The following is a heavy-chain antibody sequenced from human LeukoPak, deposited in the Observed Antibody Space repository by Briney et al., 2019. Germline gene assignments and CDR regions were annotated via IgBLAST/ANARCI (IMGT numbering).Heavy chain of an antibody. CDR1: GYTFTGYY. CDR2: INPNSGGT. V-gene: IGHV1-2*04. D-gene: IGHD2-2*01. Sequence: ASAKVSCKASGYTFTGYYMHWVRQAPGQGLEWMGWINPNSGGTNYAQKFQGWVTMTRDTSISTAYMELSRLRSDDTAVYYCARDQSSCSSTSCYDWFDPWGQETLVTVSS. CDR3: ARDQSSCSSTSCYDWFDP. J-gene: IGHJ5*02.